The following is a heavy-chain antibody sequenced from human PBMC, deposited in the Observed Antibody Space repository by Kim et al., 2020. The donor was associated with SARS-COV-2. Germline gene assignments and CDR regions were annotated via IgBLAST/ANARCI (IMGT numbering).Heavy chain of an antibody. V-gene: IGHV4-38-2*02. D-gene: IGHD6-13*01. CDR1: GYSISSGYY. J-gene: IGHJ4*02. Sequence: SETLSLTCTVSGYSISSGYYWGWIRQPPGKGLEWIGSIYHSGSTYYNPSLKSRVTISVDTSKNQFSLKLSSVTAADTAVYYCARAPGVQLVLFDYWGQGT. CDR2: IYHSGST. CDR3: ARAPGVQLVLFDY.